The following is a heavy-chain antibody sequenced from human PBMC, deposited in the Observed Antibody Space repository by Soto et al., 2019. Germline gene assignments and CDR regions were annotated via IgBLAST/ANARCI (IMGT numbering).Heavy chain of an antibody. CDR2: VYHNGNT. V-gene: IGHV4-59*01. J-gene: IGHJ2*01. Sequence: QMQLQASGPGLVKPSETLSLTCTVSGGSIRSYFWSWIRQAPGKKLEWLGYVYHNGNTNYIPSLRSRLKLSVDTSNNRLPLNLKSVTAADAAVYYCAVPGPAGLWGRGTLVTVAS. D-gene: IGHD7-27*01. CDR3: AVPGPAGL. CDR1: GGSIRSYF.